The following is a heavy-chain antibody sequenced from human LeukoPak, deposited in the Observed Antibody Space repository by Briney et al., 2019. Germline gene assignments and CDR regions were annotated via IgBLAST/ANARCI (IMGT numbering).Heavy chain of an antibody. CDR2: IYYSGRT. J-gene: IGHJ1*01. CDR1: GDSVSRSDSY. Sequence: SETLSLTCSVSGDSVSRSDSYWDWIRQPPGKGLEWIGTIYYSGRTYYSPSLKSRVTMSVDPSNNQFSLNLGSVTAADTAVYYCTRRRYYDGSGYLEWGQGTLLSVSS. V-gene: IGHV4-39*01. CDR3: TRRRYYDGSGYLE. D-gene: IGHD3-22*01.